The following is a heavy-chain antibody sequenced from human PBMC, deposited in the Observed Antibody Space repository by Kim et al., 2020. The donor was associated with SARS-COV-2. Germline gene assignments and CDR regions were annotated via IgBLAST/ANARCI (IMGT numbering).Heavy chain of an antibody. V-gene: IGHV4-59*01. D-gene: IGHD3-3*01. CDR3: ARVLRFFGGADN. J-gene: IGHJ4*02. CDR1: GGVIDNFY. CDR2: IYSNGRA. Sequence: SETLSLTCTVSGGVIDNFYWSWIRQPPGKGLEWIGYIYSNGRANYYPSLRGRVTISLDSSKNQFSLNLSSVTAADTAVYYCARVLRFFGGADNWGQGTLVTVSS.